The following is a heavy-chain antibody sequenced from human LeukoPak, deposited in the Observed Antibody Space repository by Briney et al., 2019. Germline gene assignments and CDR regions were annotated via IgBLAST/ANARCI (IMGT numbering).Heavy chain of an antibody. D-gene: IGHD3-22*01. J-gene: IGHJ4*02. V-gene: IGHV4-34*01. CDR2: INHSGST. CDR1: GGSISSYY. Sequence: SETLSLTCTVSGGSISSYYWSWIRQPPGKGLEWIGEINHSGSTNYNPSLKSRVTISVDTSKNQFSLKLSSVTAADTAVYYCARRRRTYYYDSSGYYYGYFDYWGQGTLVTVSP. CDR3: ARRRRTYYYDSSGYYYGYFDY.